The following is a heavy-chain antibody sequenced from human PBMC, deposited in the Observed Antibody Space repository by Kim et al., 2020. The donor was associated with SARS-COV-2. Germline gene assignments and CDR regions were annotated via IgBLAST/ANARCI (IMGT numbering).Heavy chain of an antibody. J-gene: IGHJ4*02. CDR1: GGTFSSYA. Sequence: SVKVSCKASGGTFSSYAISWVRQAPGQGLEWMGGIIPIFGTANYAQKFQGRVTITADESTSTAYMELSSLRSEDTAVYYCARATTVLTYYYDSSGYREFDYWGQGTLVTVSS. CDR3: ARATTVLTYYYDSSGYREFDY. CDR2: IIPIFGTA. V-gene: IGHV1-69*13. D-gene: IGHD3-22*01.